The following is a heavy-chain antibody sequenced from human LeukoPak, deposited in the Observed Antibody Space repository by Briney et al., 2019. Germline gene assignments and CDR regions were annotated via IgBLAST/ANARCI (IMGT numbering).Heavy chain of an antibody. CDR2: ISSSSSYI. Sequence: GGSLRPSRAASGSTFSSSSMNWVRQAPGKGLEWVPSISSSSSYIYYADSVKGRFTISRDNAKNSLYLQMNSLRAEDTAVYYCARDSDFDWTNWFDPWGQGTLVTVSS. CDR3: ARDSDFDWTNWFDP. D-gene: IGHD3-9*01. V-gene: IGHV3-21*01. J-gene: IGHJ5*02. CDR1: GSTFSSSS.